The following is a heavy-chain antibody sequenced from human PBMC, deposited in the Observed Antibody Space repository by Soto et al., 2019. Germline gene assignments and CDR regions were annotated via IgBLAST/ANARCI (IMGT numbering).Heavy chain of an antibody. CDR3: ARWVGGSMCENSCEYDS. V-gene: IGHV3-30*03. Sequence: QVQLVESGGGVVQPGTSLRLTCAGSGFTFSRNGMHWVRQAPGKGLEWVALVSYDGSKKYYVDSVKGRFTISRDNSENSLYLQMNSLRAEDTAVYYCARWVGGSMCENSCEYDSWGQGTLVTVSS. J-gene: IGHJ5*01. D-gene: IGHD3-22*01. CDR1: GFTFSRNG. CDR2: VSYDGSKK.